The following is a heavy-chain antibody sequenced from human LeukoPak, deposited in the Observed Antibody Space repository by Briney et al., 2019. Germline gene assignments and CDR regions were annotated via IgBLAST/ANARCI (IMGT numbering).Heavy chain of an antibody. CDR3: ARLTVATTYFDY. CDR1: GGSISSYY. Sequence: PSETLSLTCTVSGGSISSYYWSWIRQPPGKGLEWIGYIYYSGSTNYNPSLKSRVTISVDTSKNQFSLKLSFVTAADTAVYYCARLTVATTYFDYWGQGTLVTVSS. J-gene: IGHJ4*02. CDR2: IYYSGST. D-gene: IGHD5-12*01. V-gene: IGHV4-59*08.